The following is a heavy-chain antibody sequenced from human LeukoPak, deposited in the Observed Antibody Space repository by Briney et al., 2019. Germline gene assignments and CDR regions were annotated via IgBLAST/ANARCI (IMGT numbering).Heavy chain of an antibody. J-gene: IGHJ4*02. D-gene: IGHD3-22*01. Sequence: SETLSLTCTVSGDSLSSGSYYWTWIRQPPGKDLEWIGYVYHNGNTNYNPSLKSRVTMSVDRSKNQFSLQLSFVTAADTAVYYCARFYDSSGYFDYWGQGTLVTVSS. CDR2: VYHNGNT. CDR3: ARFYDSSGYFDY. CDR1: GDSLSSGSYY. V-gene: IGHV4-30-2*01.